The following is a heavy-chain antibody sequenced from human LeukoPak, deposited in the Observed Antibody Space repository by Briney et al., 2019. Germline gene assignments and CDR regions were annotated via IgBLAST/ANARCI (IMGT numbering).Heavy chain of an antibody. CDR2: IRYDGSNK. D-gene: IGHD3-10*01. CDR3: AKGGAVSSKSITMIRGTRRYYYYMDV. Sequence: QSGGSLRLSCAASGFTFSSYGMHWVRQAPGEGLEWVAFIRYDGSNKYYADSVKGRFTISRDNSKNTLYLQMNSLRAEDTAVYYCAKGGAVSSKSITMIRGTRRYYYYMDVWGKGTTVTISS. CDR1: GFTFSSYG. V-gene: IGHV3-30*02. J-gene: IGHJ6*03.